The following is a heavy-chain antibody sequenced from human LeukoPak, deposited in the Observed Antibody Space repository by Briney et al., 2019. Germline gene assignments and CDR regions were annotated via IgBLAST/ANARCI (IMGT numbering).Heavy chain of an antibody. V-gene: IGHV3-72*01. CDR2: SRDKVNSHTT. CDR3: TRAIVLGGTDL. D-gene: IGHD5/OR15-5a*01. Sequence: GGSLTLSCAASGFTFSDHYMDWVRQAPGKGLEWVGRSRDKVNSHTTEYAASVKGRFTISRDDSVDVVYLQMDSLQTEDTAMYYCTRAIVLGGTDLWGQGTMVTVAS. CDR1: GFTFSDHY. J-gene: IGHJ3*01.